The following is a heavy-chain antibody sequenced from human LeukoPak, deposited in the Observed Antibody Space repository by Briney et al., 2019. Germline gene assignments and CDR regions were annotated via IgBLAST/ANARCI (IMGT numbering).Heavy chain of an antibody. Sequence: PGGSLRLSCAASGFSFSNCSMNWVRQAPGKGLEWVSSISSSSTYRYYADSLEGRFTISRDNVRNSLYLQMNSLRAEDTAVYYCAGDYEGNLAFDIWGQGTMVTVSS. J-gene: IGHJ3*02. CDR1: GFSFSNCS. V-gene: IGHV3-21*01. CDR2: ISSSSTYR. CDR3: AGDYEGNLAFDI. D-gene: IGHD4-23*01.